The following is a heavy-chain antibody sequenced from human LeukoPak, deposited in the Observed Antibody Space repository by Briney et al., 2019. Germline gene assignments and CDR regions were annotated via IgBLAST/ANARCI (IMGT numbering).Heavy chain of an antibody. CDR3: ARVPGRNVLRYLEASSNWFDP. CDR2: INPNSGGT. D-gene: IGHD3-9*01. V-gene: IGHV1-2*02. J-gene: IGHJ5*02. Sequence: GASVKVSCKASGYTFTGYYMHWVRQAPGQGLEWMGWINPNSGGTNYSQKFQGRVTMTMARYISTAYMELSRLSSDDSAVYYCARVPGRNVLRYLEASSNWFDPWGQGTLVTVSS. CDR1: GYTFTGYY.